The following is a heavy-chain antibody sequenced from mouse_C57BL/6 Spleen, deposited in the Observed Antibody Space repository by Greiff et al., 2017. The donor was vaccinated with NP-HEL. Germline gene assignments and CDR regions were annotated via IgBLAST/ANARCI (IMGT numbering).Heavy chain of an antibody. CDR1: GYAFSSSW. CDR2: IYPGDGDT. J-gene: IGHJ1*03. V-gene: IGHV1-82*01. D-gene: IGHD2-1*01. Sequence: QVQLQQSGPELVKPGASVKISCKASGYAFSSSWMNWVKQRPGKGLEWIGRIYPGDGDTNYNGKFKGKATLTADKSSSTAYMQLSSLTSEDSAVYFCARWDYGNYGEYWYFDVWGTGTTVTVSS. CDR3: ARWDYGNYGEYWYFDV.